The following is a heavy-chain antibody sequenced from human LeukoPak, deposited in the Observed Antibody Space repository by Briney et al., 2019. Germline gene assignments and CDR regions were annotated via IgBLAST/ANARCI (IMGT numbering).Heavy chain of an antibody. Sequence: EGSLRLSCAASGLTFSRYSMNWVRQAPGKGLEWVSYIRSSGSTTYYADSVKGRFTISRDNANNLLYLQMNSLRAEDTAVYYCATMALYSFGYDYWGQGTLVTVSS. V-gene: IGHV3-48*04. D-gene: IGHD5-18*01. CDR2: IRSSGSTT. J-gene: IGHJ4*02. CDR3: ATMALYSFGYDY. CDR1: GLTFSRYS.